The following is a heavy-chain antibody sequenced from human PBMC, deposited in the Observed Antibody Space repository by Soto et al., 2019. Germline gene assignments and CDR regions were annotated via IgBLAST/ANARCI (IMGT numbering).Heavy chain of an antibody. D-gene: IGHD3-10*01. CDR1: GFTFSSYG. CDR2: ISAGGSST. Sequence: GSLRLSCAASGFTFSSYGMHWVRQAPGKGLEWVSTISAGGSSTYYADSVKGRFTISRDNSKNTLYLQMNSLRPEDTAVYYCAKEGALGLYYFDYWGQGTLVTVSS. J-gene: IGHJ4*02. V-gene: IGHV3-23*01. CDR3: AKEGALGLYYFDY.